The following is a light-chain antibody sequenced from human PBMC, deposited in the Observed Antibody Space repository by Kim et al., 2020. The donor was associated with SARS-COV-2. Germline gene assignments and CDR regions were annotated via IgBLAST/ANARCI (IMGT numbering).Light chain of an antibody. CDR3: QVWDSSSDHRVV. V-gene: IGLV3-21*04. CDR1: SIGSKS. J-gene: IGLJ2*01. CDR2: YDS. Sequence: PGKTAMITCGGNSIGSKSVHWYQRKPGQAPVLVINYDSDRPSGIPERFSGSNSGNTATLTISRVEAGDEADYYCQVWDSSSDHRVVFGGGTQLTVL.